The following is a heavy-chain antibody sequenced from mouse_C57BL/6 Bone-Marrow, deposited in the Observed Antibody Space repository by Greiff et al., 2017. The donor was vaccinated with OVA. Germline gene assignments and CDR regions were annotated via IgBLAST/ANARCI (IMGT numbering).Heavy chain of an antibody. CDR2: IYPGSGST. J-gene: IGHJ4*01. CDR3: ARRGIYYGNSYAMDY. D-gene: IGHD2-1*01. CDR1: GYTFTSYW. V-gene: IGHV1-55*01. Sequence: VQLQQPGAELVKPGASVKMSCKASGYTFTSYWITWVKQRPGQGLEWIGDIYPGSGSTNYNEKFKSKATLTVDTSSSTAYMQLSSLTSEDSAVYYCARRGIYYGNSYAMDYWGQGTSVTVSS.